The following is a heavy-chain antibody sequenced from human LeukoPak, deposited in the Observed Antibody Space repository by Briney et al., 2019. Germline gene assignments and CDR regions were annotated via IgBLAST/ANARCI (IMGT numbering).Heavy chain of an antibody. Sequence: SETLSLTCTVSGGSISRNYWSWTRQPPGKGLEWIGYIYHSGSTNYNPSLKSRVTISVDTSKNQFSLKLSSVTAADTAVYYCARVDVTVAGYFDYWGQGTLVTVSS. CDR2: IYHSGST. CDR3: ARVDVTVAGYFDY. J-gene: IGHJ4*02. D-gene: IGHD6-19*01. CDR1: GGSISRNY. V-gene: IGHV4-59*01.